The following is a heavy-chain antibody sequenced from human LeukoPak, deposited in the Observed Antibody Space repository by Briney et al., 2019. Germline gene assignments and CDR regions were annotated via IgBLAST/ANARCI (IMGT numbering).Heavy chain of an antibody. V-gene: IGHV3-23*01. CDR2: ISGSGGST. Sequence: GGSLRLSCAASGFTFSSYAMSWVRQAPGKGLEWVSAISGSGGSTAYANSVKGRFTLSRDNSKNTLFLLMTSLRADDTAIYYCAKAYGSYYFDYWGQGTLVTVSS. CDR1: GFTFSSYA. D-gene: IGHD3-10*01. CDR3: AKAYGSYYFDY. J-gene: IGHJ4*02.